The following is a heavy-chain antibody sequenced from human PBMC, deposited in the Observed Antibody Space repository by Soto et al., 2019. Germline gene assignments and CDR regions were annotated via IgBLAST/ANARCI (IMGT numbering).Heavy chain of an antibody. CDR3: ARVLDYYDSSGYYRYFDY. V-gene: IGHV4-34*01. CDR1: GGSFSGYY. D-gene: IGHD3-22*01. J-gene: IGHJ4*02. CDR2: INHSGST. Sequence: SETLSLTCAVYGGSFSGYYWSWIRQPPGKGLEWIGEINHSGSTNYNPSLKSRVTISVDTSKNQFSLKLSSVTAADTAVYYCARVLDYYDSSGYYRYFDYWGQGTLGTSPQ.